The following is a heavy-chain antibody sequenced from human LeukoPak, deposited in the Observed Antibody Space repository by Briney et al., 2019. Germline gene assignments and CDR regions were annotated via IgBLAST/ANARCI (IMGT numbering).Heavy chain of an antibody. V-gene: IGHV3-11*04. CDR2: ISSSGGTF. CDR3: AELGITMIGGV. J-gene: IGHJ6*04. D-gene: IGHD3-10*02. CDR1: GFTFNDYY. Sequence: GGSLILSCAASGFTFNDYYMSWIRQAPGKGLEWVSYISSSGGTFYYADSVRGRFTISRDNAKNSLYLQMNSLRAEDTAVYYCAELGITMIGGVWGKGTTVTISS.